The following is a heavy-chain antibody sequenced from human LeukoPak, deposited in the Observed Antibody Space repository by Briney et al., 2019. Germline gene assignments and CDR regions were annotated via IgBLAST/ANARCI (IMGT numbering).Heavy chain of an antibody. CDR1: GGSMSRGGDY. V-gene: IGHV4-31*03. J-gene: IGHJ6*02. CDR3: ARERRFGDYYGMDV. D-gene: IGHD3-10*01. Sequence: PSQTLSLTCTVSGGSMSRGGDYWSRIRQHPGKGLEWIGYIYYSGSTYYNPSLKSRVTISVDTSKNQFSLKLSSVTAADTAVYYCARERRFGDYYGMDVWGQGTTVTVSS. CDR2: IYYSGST.